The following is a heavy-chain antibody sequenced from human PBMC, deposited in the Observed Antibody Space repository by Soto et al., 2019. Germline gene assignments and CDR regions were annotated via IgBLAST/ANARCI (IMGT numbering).Heavy chain of an antibody. CDR3: ARLGTPIVVVPAATDYYYYYGMDV. J-gene: IGHJ6*02. D-gene: IGHD2-2*01. Sequence: SETLSLTCAVYVGSFSCYYWSWIRQPPGKGLEWIGEINHSGSTNYNPSLKSRVTISVDTSKNQFSLKLSSVTAADTAVYYCARLGTPIVVVPAATDYYYYYGMDVWGQGTTVTVSS. CDR1: VGSFSCYY. CDR2: INHSGST. V-gene: IGHV4-34*01.